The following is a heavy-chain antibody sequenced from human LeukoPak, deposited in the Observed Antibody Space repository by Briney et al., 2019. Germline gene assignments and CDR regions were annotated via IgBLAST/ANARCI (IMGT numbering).Heavy chain of an antibody. CDR3: AGDYSSSWLSFDY. CDR2: ISSSSSYI. Sequence: GGSLRLSCAASGFTFSSYSMNWVRQAPGKGLEWVSSISSSSSYIYYADSVKGRFTISRGNAKNSLYLQMNSLRAEDTAVYYCAGDYSSSWLSFDYWGQGTLVTVSS. CDR1: GFTFSSYS. J-gene: IGHJ4*02. D-gene: IGHD6-13*01. V-gene: IGHV3-21*01.